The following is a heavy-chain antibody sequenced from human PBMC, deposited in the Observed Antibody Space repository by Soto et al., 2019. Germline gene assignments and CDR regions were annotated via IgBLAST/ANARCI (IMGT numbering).Heavy chain of an antibody. D-gene: IGHD1-7*01. CDR1: GFTFSSYA. CDR2: ISGSGGST. J-gene: IGHJ5*02. V-gene: IGHV3-23*01. Sequence: EVQLLESGGGLVQPGGSLRLSCAASGFTFSSYAMSWVRQAPGKGLEWVSAISGSGGSTYYADSVKGRFTISRDNSKNTLYLQMNSLRAEDTAVYYCAEAFNWNYVLSGFDPWGQGTLVTVSS. CDR3: AEAFNWNYVLSGFDP.